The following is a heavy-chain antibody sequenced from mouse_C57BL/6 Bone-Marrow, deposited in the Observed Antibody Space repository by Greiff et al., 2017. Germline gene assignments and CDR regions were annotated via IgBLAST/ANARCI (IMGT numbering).Heavy chain of an antibody. J-gene: IGHJ1*03. Sequence: EVMLVESGGDLVKPGGSLKLSCAASGFTFSSYGMSWVRQTPDKRLEWVATISSGGSCTYYPDSVKGRFTISRDNAKNTLYLQMSSLKSEDTAMYYCARLGTTVGLDVWGTGTTVTVSA. CDR1: GFTFSSYG. CDR3: ARLGTTVGLDV. CDR2: ISSGGSCT. V-gene: IGHV5-6*01. D-gene: IGHD1-1*01.